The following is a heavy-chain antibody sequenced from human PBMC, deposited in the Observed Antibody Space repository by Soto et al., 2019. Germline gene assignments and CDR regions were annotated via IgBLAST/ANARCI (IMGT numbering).Heavy chain of an antibody. CDR2: ISSSASYM. J-gene: IGHJ4*02. D-gene: IGHD5-12*01. Sequence: GGSLRLSCATSGFTFSRCDMNWVRQAPGKGLEWVSFISSSASYMYYADSVKGRFTISRDNSKKSLYPQMNSLRADDTAVYYCAGECVDTVTSITIPFDYWGQGALVTVSS. CDR1: GFTFSRCD. V-gene: IGHV3-21*01. CDR3: AGECVDTVTSITIPFDY.